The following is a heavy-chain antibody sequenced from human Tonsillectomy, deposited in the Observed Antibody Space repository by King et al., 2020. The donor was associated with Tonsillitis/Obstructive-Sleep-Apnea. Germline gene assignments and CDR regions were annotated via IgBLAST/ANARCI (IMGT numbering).Heavy chain of an antibody. Sequence: EVQLVESGGGLVQPGGALRLSCAASGFTFSSYSMNWVRQAPGKGLEWVSYISSSSSTIYYADSVKGGFTISRDNAKNSHYLQMNSLRDEDTAVYYCARDIGGNGGYYYYYMDVWGKGTTVTVSS. CDR3: ARDIGGNGGYYYYYMDV. D-gene: IGHD3-16*01. CDR1: GFTFSSYS. CDR2: ISSSSSTI. J-gene: IGHJ6*03. V-gene: IGHV3-48*02.